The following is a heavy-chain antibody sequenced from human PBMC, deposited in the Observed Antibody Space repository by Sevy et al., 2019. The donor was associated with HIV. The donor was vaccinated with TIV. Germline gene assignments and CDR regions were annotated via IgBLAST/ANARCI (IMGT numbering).Heavy chain of an antibody. D-gene: IGHD3-9*01. Sequence: GGSLRLSCAVSGLTFSDAWMSWVRQAPGKGLEWVGRIKRKAEGGTPDYAAPVRGRVSISREDSKNTVYLKMNSLKTKATAEYYCTLDDNYYYGMAVWGQGTTVTVSS. J-gene: IGHJ6*02. CDR1: GLTFSDAW. CDR2: IKRKAEGGTP. CDR3: TLDDNYYYGMAV. V-gene: IGHV3-15*01.